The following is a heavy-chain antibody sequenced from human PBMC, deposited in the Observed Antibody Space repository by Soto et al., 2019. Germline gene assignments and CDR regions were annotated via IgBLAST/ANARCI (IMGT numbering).Heavy chain of an antibody. CDR1: GGSISSYY. J-gene: IGHJ4*02. CDR3: ARDKITGLFDY. V-gene: IGHV4-34*01. CDR2: INHSGST. Sequence: SETLSLTCTVSGGSISSYYWRWIRQPPGKGLEWIGEINHSGSTNYNPSLKSRVTISVDTSKNQFSLKLTSVTAADTALYYCARDKITGLFDYWGQRTLVTVSS. D-gene: IGHD2-8*02.